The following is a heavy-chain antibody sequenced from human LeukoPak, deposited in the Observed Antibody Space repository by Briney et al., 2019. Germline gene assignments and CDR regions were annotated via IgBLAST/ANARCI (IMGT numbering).Heavy chain of an antibody. CDR1: GFTFTDYY. J-gene: IGHJ4*02. D-gene: IGHD3-3*01. CDR2: ISSSGSTI. Sequence: SGGSLRLSCAASGFTFTDYYMTWIRQAPGKGLEWVSYISSSGSTIYYADSVKGRFTISRDNAKNSLYLQMNSLRAEDTAVYYCARGDFWSGFYTVDWGQGTLVTVSS. V-gene: IGHV3-11*04. CDR3: ARGDFWSGFYTVD.